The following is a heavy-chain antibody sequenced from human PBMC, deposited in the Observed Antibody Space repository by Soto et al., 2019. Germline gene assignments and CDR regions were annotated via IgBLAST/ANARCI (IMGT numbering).Heavy chain of an antibody. J-gene: IGHJ6*02. CDR2: IYYSGST. CDR3: AKIYYYGMDV. V-gene: IGHV4-39*01. Sequence: PSETLSLTCTVSAGSISISSYYWGWIRQPPGKGLEWIGSIYYSGSTYYNPSLKSRVTISVDTSKNQFSLKLSSVTAADTAVYYCAKIYYYGMDVWGQGTTVTVSS. CDR1: AGSISISSYY.